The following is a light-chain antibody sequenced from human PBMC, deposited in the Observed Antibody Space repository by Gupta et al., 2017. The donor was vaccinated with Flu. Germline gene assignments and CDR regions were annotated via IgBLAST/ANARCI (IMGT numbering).Light chain of an antibody. V-gene: IGKV3-11*01. CDR2: YAS. CDR3: QQRSNWPPVT. CDR1: QSVSNY. J-gene: IGKJ2*01. Sequence: ATLSLSPGERATLSCRASQSVSNYLAWYQQKPGQAPRLLIYYASNRATGIPARFSGSGSGTDFTLTISSLEPEDFAVYYCQQRSNWPPVTFGQGTKLEIK.